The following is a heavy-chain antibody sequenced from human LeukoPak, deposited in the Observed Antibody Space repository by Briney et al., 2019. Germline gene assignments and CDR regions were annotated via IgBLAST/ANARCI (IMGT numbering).Heavy chain of an antibody. CDR2: VSYDESSI. CDR3: ARDLLGYSYDAYYFDF. Sequence: GGSLRLSCAASGFTFSTYGMHWVRQAPGKGLEWVAVVSYDESSIYYADSVKGRFTISRDNSKNTLYLQMNSLRAEDTAVYYCARDLLGYSYDAYYFDFWGQGTLVTVSS. V-gene: IGHV3-30*03. J-gene: IGHJ4*02. D-gene: IGHD5-18*01. CDR1: GFTFSTYG.